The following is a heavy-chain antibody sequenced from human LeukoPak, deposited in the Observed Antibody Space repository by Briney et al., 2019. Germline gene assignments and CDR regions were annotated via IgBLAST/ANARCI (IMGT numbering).Heavy chain of an antibody. D-gene: IGHD3-22*01. CDR2: ITSSGGST. V-gene: IGHV3-23*01. Sequence: PGGSLRLSCAVSGFTFSSYAMSWVRQAPGKGLEWVSAITSSGGSTYYVDSVKGRFTISRDNSKNTLYLQVNSLRAEDTAVYYCAKRYYYDNSGLWDSWGQGTLVTVSS. CDR3: AKRYYYDNSGLWDS. CDR1: GFTFSSYA. J-gene: IGHJ4*02.